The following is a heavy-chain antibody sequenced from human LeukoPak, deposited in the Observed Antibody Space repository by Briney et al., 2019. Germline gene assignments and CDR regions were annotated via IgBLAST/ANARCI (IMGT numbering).Heavy chain of an antibody. CDR1: GGTFSSYA. J-gene: IGHJ6*03. CDR3: ARVEDYYYYMDV. Sequence: ASVKVSFKASGGTFSSYAISWVRQAPGQGLEWMGGIIPIFGTANYAQKFQGRVTITTDESTSTAYMELSSLRSEDKAVYYCARVEDYYYYMDVWGKGTTVTVSS. V-gene: IGHV1-69*05. CDR2: IIPIFGTA.